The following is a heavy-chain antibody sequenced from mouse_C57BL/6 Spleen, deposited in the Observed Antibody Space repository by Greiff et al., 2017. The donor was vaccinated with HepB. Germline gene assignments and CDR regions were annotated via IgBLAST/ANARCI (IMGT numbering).Heavy chain of an antibody. Sequence: QVQLQQSGAELVRPGASVTLSCKASGYTFTDYEMHWVKQTPVHGLEWIGAIDPETGGTAYNQKFKGKAILTADKSSSTAYMELRSLTSEDSAVYYCTSTMITTFDYWGQGTTLTVSS. CDR1: GYTFTDYE. J-gene: IGHJ2*01. CDR3: TSTMITTFDY. V-gene: IGHV1-15*01. CDR2: IDPETGGT. D-gene: IGHD2-4*01.